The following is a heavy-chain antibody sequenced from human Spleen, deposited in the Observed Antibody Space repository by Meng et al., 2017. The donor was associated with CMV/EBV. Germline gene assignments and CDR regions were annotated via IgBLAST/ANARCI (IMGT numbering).Heavy chain of an antibody. CDR1: GGSISSSSYY. V-gene: IGHV4-39*01. Sequence: SETLSLTCTVSGGSISSSSYYWGWIRQPPGKGLEWIGSIYYSGRTYYNPSLKSRVTISVDTSKNEFSLKLSSVTAADTAVYYCARHGSYGLYDYWGQGTLVTVSS. D-gene: IGHD1-26*01. CDR3: ARHGSYGLYDY. CDR2: IYYSGRT. J-gene: IGHJ4*02.